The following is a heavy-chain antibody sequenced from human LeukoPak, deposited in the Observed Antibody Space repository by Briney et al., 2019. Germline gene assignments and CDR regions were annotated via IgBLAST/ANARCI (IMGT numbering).Heavy chain of an antibody. CDR2: INSSGSS. J-gene: IGHJ5*02. CDR1: GGSISTYY. Sequence: PSETLSLTCTVSGGSISTYYWSWIRQAAGKGLEWIGRINSSGSSNYNASLRSRVTMSVDTSKNQFSRNLSSVTAADTAVYYCAREGGGPRWLDPWGQGTLVTVSS. D-gene: IGHD6-25*01. CDR3: AREGGGPRWLDP. V-gene: IGHV4-4*07.